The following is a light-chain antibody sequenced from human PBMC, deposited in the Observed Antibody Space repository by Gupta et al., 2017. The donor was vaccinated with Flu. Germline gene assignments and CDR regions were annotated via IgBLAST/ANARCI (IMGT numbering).Light chain of an antibody. Sequence: DIQMTQSPSSLSASVGDRVTITCRASQSIGDYLSWYQQRPGKAPKLLIYGASSLQSGVPSRFSGSGSGTDFTLTISNLLPEDFATYDCQHNYGTPLTFGGGTKVESK. CDR2: GAS. CDR3: QHNYGTPLT. J-gene: IGKJ4*01. V-gene: IGKV1-39*01. CDR1: QSIGDY.